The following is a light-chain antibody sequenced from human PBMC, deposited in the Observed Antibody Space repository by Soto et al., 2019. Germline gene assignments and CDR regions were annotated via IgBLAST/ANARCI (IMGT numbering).Light chain of an antibody. Sequence: EIAMTQSPDTLSVYPGARAALSGRASQSISDTLAWYQQKPGQAPRLLIHGASTRAPGFPARFSGSGSGTDFTLTISRLEPEDFAVYYCQQYGSSPLWTFGQGTNVDIK. CDR2: GAS. CDR3: QQYGSSPLWT. V-gene: IGKV3-20*01. CDR1: QSISDT. J-gene: IGKJ1*01.